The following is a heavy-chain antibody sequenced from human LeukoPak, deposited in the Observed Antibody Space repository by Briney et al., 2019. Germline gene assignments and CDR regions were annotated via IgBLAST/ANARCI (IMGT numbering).Heavy chain of an antibody. V-gene: IGHV4-34*01. CDR1: GGSFSGYY. Sequence: PSETLSLTCAVYGGSFSGYYWSWIRQPPGKGLEWIGEINHSGSTNYNPSLKSRVTISVDTSKNQFSLKLSSVTAADTAVYYCARSQKRGYSLSWGQGTLVTVSS. CDR3: ARSQKRGYSLS. J-gene: IGHJ5*02. D-gene: IGHD5-18*01. CDR2: INHSGST.